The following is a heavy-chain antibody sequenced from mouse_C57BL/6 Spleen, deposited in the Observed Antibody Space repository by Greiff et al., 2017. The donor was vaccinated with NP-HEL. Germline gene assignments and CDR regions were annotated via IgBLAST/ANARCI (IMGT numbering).Heavy chain of an antibody. Sequence: VQLQQSGAELVKPGASVKLSCKASGYTFTSYWMQWVKQRPGQGLEWIGEIDPSDSYTNYNQKFKGKATLTVDTSSSTAYMQLSSLTSEDSAVYYCARKDITTVVATEENYFDYWGQGTTLTVSS. J-gene: IGHJ2*01. CDR1: GYTFTSYW. V-gene: IGHV1-50*01. CDR2: IDPSDSYT. D-gene: IGHD1-1*01. CDR3: ARKDITTVVATEENYFDY.